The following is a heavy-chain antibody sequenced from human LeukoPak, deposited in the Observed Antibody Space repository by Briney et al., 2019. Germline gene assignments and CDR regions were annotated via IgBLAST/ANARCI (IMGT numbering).Heavy chain of an antibody. CDR3: AREGNYYDSSGLAGGAFDI. D-gene: IGHD3-22*01. CDR1: GFTVSSNY. J-gene: IGHJ3*02. Sequence: GGSLRLSCAASGFTVSSNYMSWVRQAPGKGLERVSVIYSGGSTYYADSVKGRFTISRDNSKNTLYLQMNSLRAEDTAVYYCAREGNYYDSSGLAGGAFDIWGQGTMVTVSS. V-gene: IGHV3-66*01. CDR2: IYSGGST.